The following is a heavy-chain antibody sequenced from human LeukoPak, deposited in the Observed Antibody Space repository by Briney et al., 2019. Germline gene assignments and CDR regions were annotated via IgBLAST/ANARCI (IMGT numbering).Heavy chain of an antibody. D-gene: IGHD3-3*01. CDR3: ARRAGFLHY. Sequence: HSGGSLRLSCAASGFTLIDHAMTWVRQAPGKGLEWVSALSHLGDSVHYADSVKGRFTISRDNSKNTVYLQMNSLRAEDTAVYFCARRAGFLHYWGQGTLVTVSS. CDR1: GFTLIDHA. J-gene: IGHJ4*02. CDR2: LSHLGDSV. V-gene: IGHV3-23*01.